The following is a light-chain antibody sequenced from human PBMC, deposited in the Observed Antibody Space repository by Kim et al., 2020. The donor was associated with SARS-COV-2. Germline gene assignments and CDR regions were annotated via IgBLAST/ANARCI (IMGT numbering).Light chain of an antibody. CDR2: EVS. CDR1: SSDVGGYNY. J-gene: IGLJ2*01. CDR3: SSYAGSNNWV. V-gene: IGLV2-8*01. Sequence: GQSVTISCTGTSSDVGGYNYVSWYQQHPGKAPKLMIYEVSKRPSGVPDRFSGSKSGNTASLTVSGLQAGDEADYYCSSYAGSNNWVFGGGTQLTVL.